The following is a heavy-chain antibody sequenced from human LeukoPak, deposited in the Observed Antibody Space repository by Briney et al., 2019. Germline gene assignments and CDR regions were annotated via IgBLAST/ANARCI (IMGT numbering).Heavy chain of an antibody. Sequence: QTGGSLRLSCAASGFIFNNYAIHWVRQAPGKGLEWVASIWYDGSKKFYADSVKGRFTVSRDNSKKTLYLQMNSLRVEDTAVYYCARGPNLLYCGRVCYPGIFDYWGQGTLVIVSS. V-gene: IGHV3-33*01. D-gene: IGHD2-21*02. CDR1: GFIFNNYA. CDR2: IWYDGSKK. CDR3: ARGPNLLYCGRVCYPGIFDY. J-gene: IGHJ4*02.